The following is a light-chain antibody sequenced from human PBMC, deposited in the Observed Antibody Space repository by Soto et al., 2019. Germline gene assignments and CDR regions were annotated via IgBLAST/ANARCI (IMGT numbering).Light chain of an antibody. CDR3: QQYHTWPS. J-gene: IGKJ2*01. CDR2: CAS. CDR1: QSVDSN. Sequence: EIEMTQSPATLSVSPGETTTLSCRASQSVDSNVAWYQQKGGQAPRLLISCASSRATGIPARFSANGSGTEFTLTISGLQSEDFAIYYCQQYHTWPSFGQGTK. V-gene: IGKV3-15*01.